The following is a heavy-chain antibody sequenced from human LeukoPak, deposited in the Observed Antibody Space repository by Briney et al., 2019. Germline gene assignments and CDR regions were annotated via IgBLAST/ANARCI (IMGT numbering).Heavy chain of an antibody. CDR3: ARDPYVTTYFDY. J-gene: IGHJ4*02. CDR2: ISNAGNNK. D-gene: IGHD4-17*01. CDR1: GFTFSSHA. V-gene: IGHV3-30-3*01. Sequence: PGGSLRLSCAASGFTFSSHAMHWVRQAPGKGLEWVAVISNAGNNKNYADSVKGRFTISRDNSKNTMYLQMSSLRAEDTAVYYCARDPYVTTYFDYWGRGILVTVSS.